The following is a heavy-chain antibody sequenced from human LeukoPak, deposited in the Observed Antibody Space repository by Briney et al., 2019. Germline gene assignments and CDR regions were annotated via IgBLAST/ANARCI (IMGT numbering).Heavy chain of an antibody. Sequence: ASVKVSCKASGYTFTSYGISWVRQAPGQGLEWMGWINPNSGGTNHAQKFQGRVTMTRDTSISTAYMELSRLRSDDTAVYYCARARQWLVTDYWGQGTLVAVSS. CDR1: GYTFTSYG. CDR3: ARARQWLVTDY. D-gene: IGHD6-19*01. V-gene: IGHV1-2*02. CDR2: INPNSGGT. J-gene: IGHJ4*02.